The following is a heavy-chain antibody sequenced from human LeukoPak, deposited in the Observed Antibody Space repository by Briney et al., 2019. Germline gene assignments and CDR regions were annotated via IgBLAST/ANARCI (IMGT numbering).Heavy chain of an antibody. CDR2: IFPGDSDT. V-gene: IGHV5-51*01. D-gene: IGHD2-2*01. CDR3: ASPTGRGCTSSSCYVDAFDI. J-gene: IGHJ3*02. Sequence: GESLKISCKVSGHSFTDYWIGWVRQIPGKGLEWMGVIFPGDSDTRYSPSFQGQVTISADKSISTAYLQWSSLKASDTAIYCCASPTGRGCTSSSCYVDAFDIWGQGTMVTVSS. CDR1: GHSFTDYW.